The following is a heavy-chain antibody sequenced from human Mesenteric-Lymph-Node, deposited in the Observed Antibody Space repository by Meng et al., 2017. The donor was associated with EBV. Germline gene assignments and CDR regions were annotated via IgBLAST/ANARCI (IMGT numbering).Heavy chain of an antibody. Sequence: QVELQQGGAGLLEPSGTLALTCAVYDGSFSGYYWNWIRQPPGKGLEWIGEINHSGSTNCNPSLKSRVTISVDTSKNQFSLKLSSVTAADTAVYYCARGVVVVVAATPTGFSDWFDPWGQGTLVTVSS. CDR2: INHSGST. D-gene: IGHD2-15*01. CDR1: DGSFSGYY. J-gene: IGHJ5*02. V-gene: IGHV4-34*01. CDR3: ARGVVVVVAATPTGFSDWFDP.